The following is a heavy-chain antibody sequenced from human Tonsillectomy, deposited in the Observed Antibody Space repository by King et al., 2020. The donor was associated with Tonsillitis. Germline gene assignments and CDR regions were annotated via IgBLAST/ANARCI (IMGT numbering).Heavy chain of an antibody. CDR3: ARAPYSSDEGYFDY. Sequence: VQLVESGAEVKKPGASVKVSCTASRYTFTGYYLHWVRQAPGQGLEWMGRITPNSGDTNYAQKFQGRVTMTRDTSISTAYLELSRLRSDDTAVYYCARAPYSSDEGYFDYWGQGTLVTVSS. D-gene: IGHD6-19*01. CDR1: RYTFTGYY. J-gene: IGHJ4*02. CDR2: ITPNSGDT. V-gene: IGHV1-2*02.